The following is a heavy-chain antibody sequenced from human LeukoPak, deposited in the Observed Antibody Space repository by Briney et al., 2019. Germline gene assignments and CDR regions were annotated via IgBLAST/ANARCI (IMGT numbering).Heavy chain of an antibody. V-gene: IGHV4-38-2*02. D-gene: IGHD3-22*01. J-gene: IGHJ4*02. CDR2: MYHNGIT. CDR3: ARGYYDSSRLKYYFDY. Sequence: SETLSLTCSVSGYAISRGYYWGWIRQPPGKGLEWIGSMYHNGITYHNPSLKSRVTISADTSKNQFSLKLNSVTAADTAVYYCARGYYDSSRLKYYFDYWGLGTLVTVSS. CDR1: GYAISRGYY.